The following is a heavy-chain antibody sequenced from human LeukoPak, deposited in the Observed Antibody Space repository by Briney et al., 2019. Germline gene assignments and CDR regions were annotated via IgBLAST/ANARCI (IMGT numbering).Heavy chain of an antibody. V-gene: IGHV3-7*01. CDR1: GFIFSASW. CDR2: IKEDGSQK. J-gene: IGHJ5*02. D-gene: IGHD1-1*01. Sequence: GGSLRLSCAASGFIFSASWMSWIRRAPGKGLEWVANIKEDGSQKHYVDSVKGRFTISRDNAKNLLYLQMNSLRVEDTAIYYCARDAGGRTQREGWFDPWGQGTLVTVSS. CDR3: ARDAGGRTQREGWFDP.